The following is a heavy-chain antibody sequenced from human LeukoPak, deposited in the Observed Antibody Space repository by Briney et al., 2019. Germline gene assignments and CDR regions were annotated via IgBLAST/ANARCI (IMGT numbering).Heavy chain of an antibody. J-gene: IGHJ4*02. CDR2: INPNSGGK. Sequence: GASVKVSCKAAGYTFTGYYMHWGRQAPGQGLEWRGWINPNSGGKNYAPKFQGRVTMTRDTAISTRYMELSRRRSDEMDVDYCARGGGLYYYGSGSYYSHYWGQGTLVTVSS. V-gene: IGHV1-2*02. D-gene: IGHD3-10*01. CDR1: GYTFTGYY. CDR3: ARGGGLYYYGSGSYYSHY.